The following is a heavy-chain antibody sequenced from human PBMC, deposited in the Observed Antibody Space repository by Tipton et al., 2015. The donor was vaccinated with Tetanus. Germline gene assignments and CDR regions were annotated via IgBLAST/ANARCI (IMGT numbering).Heavy chain of an antibody. CDR2: ISGSGGST. V-gene: IGHV3-23*01. J-gene: IGHJ4*02. Sequence: GSLRLSCAASGFTFSSYAMSWVRQAPGKGLEWVSAISGSGGSTYYADSVKGRFTISRDNSKNTLYLQMNSLRAEDTAVYYCAKGDYDILTGYYQTRPHYFDYWGQGTLVTVSS. D-gene: IGHD3-9*01. CDR3: AKGDYDILTGYYQTRPHYFDY. CDR1: GFTFSSYA.